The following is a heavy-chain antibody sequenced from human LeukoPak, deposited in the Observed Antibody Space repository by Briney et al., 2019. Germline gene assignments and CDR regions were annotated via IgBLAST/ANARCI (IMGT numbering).Heavy chain of an antibody. CDR2: ISASGNTI. J-gene: IGHJ4*02. V-gene: IGHV3-48*03. D-gene: IGHD3-22*01. CDR3: AKDGTYYYDSSGYWGYFDY. CDR1: GFTFSDYE. Sequence: GGSLRLSCVASGFTFSDYEMHWVRQAPGKGLEWISYISASGNTIYHVDSVKGRFTISRDKATNSLYLQMNSLRAEDTALYYCAKDGTYYYDSSGYWGYFDYWGQGTLVTVSS.